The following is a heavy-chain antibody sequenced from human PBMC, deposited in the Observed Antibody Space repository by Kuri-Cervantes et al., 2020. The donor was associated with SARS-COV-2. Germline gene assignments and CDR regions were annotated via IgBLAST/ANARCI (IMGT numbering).Heavy chain of an antibody. CDR2: ISSSGSTI. CDR3: ARESRDAYNLGSFDL. D-gene: IGHD5-24*01. J-gene: IGHJ2*01. CDR1: GFTFSSYE. Sequence: GESLKISCAASGFTFSSYEVNWVRQAPGKGLEWVSYISSSGSTIYYADSVKGRFTISRDNAKNSLYLQMNSLRDEDTAVYYCARESRDAYNLGSFDLWGRGTLVTVSS. V-gene: IGHV3-48*03.